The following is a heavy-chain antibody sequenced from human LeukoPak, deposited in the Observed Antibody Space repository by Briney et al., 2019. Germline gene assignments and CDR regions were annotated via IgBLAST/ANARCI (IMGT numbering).Heavy chain of an antibody. D-gene: IGHD3-16*01. CDR1: GGSFSGYY. J-gene: IGHJ4*02. V-gene: IGHV4-34*01. Sequence: SETLSLTCAVYGGSFSGYYWSWIRQPPGKGLEWIGEINHSGSTNYNPSLKSRVTISVDTSKNQFSLKLSSVTAADTAVYYCARGYLGGNWGQGTLVTVSS. CDR3: ARGYLGGN. CDR2: INHSGST.